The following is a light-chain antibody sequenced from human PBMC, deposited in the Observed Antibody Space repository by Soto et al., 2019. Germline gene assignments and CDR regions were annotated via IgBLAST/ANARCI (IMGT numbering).Light chain of an antibody. V-gene: IGKV3-20*01. J-gene: IGKJ1*01. CDR1: QSITNNF. Sequence: DIVLTQSPGTLSLSPGERATLSCRASQSITNNFLAWYQQKPGQAPRLLIYGASYRATGIPDRFSGSGSRTDFTLTISRLEPEDFAVYYCHQYGSSPSTFGQGTKVEIK. CDR3: HQYGSSPST. CDR2: GAS.